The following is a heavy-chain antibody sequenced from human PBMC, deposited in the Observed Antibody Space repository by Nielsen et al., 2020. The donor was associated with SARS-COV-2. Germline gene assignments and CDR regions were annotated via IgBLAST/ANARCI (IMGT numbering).Heavy chain of an antibody. Sequence: ASVQVSCKASGYTFTSYYMHWVRQAPGQGLEWMGIINPSGGSTSYAQKFQGRVTMTRDTSTSTVYMELSSLRSEDTAVYYCARDLTVVTASPYSYYYGMDVWGQGTTVTVSS. CDR1: GYTFTSYY. D-gene: IGHD2-21*02. CDR2: INPSGGST. CDR3: ARDLTVVTASPYSYYYGMDV. V-gene: IGHV1-46*01. J-gene: IGHJ6*02.